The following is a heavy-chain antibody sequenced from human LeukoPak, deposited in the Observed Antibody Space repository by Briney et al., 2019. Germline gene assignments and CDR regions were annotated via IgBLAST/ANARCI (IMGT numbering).Heavy chain of an antibody. CDR3: ARDYYGSGTDAFDI. D-gene: IGHD3-10*01. Sequence: GGSLRLSCAASGFSFNSYKMNWVRQAPGRGLEWVSYISSSGSTTYYADFVKGRFTISRDNAKTSLYLQMNSLRAEDTAVYYCARDYYGSGTDAFDIWGQGTMVTVSS. CDR1: GFSFNSYK. V-gene: IGHV3-48*04. J-gene: IGHJ3*02. CDR2: ISSSGSTT.